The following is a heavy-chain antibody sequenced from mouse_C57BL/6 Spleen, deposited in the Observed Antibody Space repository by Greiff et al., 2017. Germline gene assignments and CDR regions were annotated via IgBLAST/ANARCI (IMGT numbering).Heavy chain of an antibody. Sequence: QVQLQQPGAELVKPGASVKVSCKASGYTFTSYWMHWVKQRPGQGLEWIGRIHPSDSDTNYNQKFKGKATLTVDKSSSTAYMQLSSLTSEDSAVYYCAIDFITTVVASPAWFAYWGQGTLVTVSA. J-gene: IGHJ3*01. V-gene: IGHV1-74*01. D-gene: IGHD1-1*01. CDR2: IHPSDSDT. CDR3: AIDFITTVVASPAWFAY. CDR1: GYTFTSYW.